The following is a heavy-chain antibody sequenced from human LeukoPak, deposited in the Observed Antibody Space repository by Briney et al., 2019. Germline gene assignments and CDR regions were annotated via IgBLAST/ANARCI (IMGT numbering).Heavy chain of an antibody. Sequence: PGGSLRLSCTASGXTFGDYAVSWVRQAPGKGLEWGVFLRSKAHGGTIESAASVNGRFTISRDASKRIAYLQMNSLKTEDTAVYYCARDNYYDSSAYSKYYFDYWGQGALVAVSS. CDR1: GXTFGDYA. CDR2: LRSKAHGGTI. V-gene: IGHV3-49*04. D-gene: IGHD3-22*01. J-gene: IGHJ4*02. CDR3: ARDNYYDSSAYSKYYFDY.